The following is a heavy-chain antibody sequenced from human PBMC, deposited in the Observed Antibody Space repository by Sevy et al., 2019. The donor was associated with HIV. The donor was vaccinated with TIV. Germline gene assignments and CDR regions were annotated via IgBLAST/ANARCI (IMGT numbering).Heavy chain of an antibody. Sequence: SETLSLTCSVSGGSISSYFWTWVRQSPGKGLEWIGNIYFTGNTDYSPSLKSRVTLSLDTSKSHFSLILNSVTAADTAVYYCARDSTARPRVLDYWGQGTLVTVSS. V-gene: IGHV4-59*01. CDR3: ARDSTARPRVLDY. D-gene: IGHD6-6*01. CDR1: GGSISSYF. CDR2: IYFTGNT. J-gene: IGHJ4*02.